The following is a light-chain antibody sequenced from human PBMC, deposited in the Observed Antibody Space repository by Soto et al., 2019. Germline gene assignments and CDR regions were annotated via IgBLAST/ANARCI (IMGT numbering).Light chain of an antibody. CDR1: LNVNSY. J-gene: IGKJ5*01. CDR3: QQRQYWPPIT. Sequence: VLKQSPATLSLSPGERATLSCRASLNVNSYLAWYQQKPGQAPRLLIYDASNRAAGIPARFSGSGSGTDFTLTISSLEPEDFAIYYCQQRQYWPPITFGQGGLLEI. CDR2: DAS. V-gene: IGKV3-11*01.